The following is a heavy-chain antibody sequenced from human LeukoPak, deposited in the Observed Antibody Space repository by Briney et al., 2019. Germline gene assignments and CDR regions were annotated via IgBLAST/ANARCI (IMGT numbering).Heavy chain of an antibody. CDR2: ISWNSGSI. J-gene: IGHJ3*02. V-gene: IGHV3-9*01. Sequence: GGSLRLSCAASGFTFDDYAMHWVRQAPGKGLEWVSGISWNSGSIGYADSVKGRFTISRDNSKNTLYLQMNSLRAEDTAVYYCASQPNWNDGFGIWAKGQWSPSLQ. CDR1: GFTFDDYA. D-gene: IGHD1-1*01. CDR3: ASQPNWNDGFGI.